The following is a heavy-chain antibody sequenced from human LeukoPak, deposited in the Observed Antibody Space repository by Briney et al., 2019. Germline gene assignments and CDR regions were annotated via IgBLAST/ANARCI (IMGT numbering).Heavy chain of an antibody. V-gene: IGHV3-9*01. Sequence: GRSLRLSCAASGFTFDDYAMHWVRQAPGKGLEWVSGISWNSGSIGYADSVKGRFTISRDNAKNSLYLQMNSLRAEDTALYYCAKDLSSYYDSSGFDYWGPGTLVTVSS. CDR3: AKDLSSYYDSSGFDY. D-gene: IGHD3-22*01. CDR1: GFTFDDYA. J-gene: IGHJ4*02. CDR2: ISWNSGSI.